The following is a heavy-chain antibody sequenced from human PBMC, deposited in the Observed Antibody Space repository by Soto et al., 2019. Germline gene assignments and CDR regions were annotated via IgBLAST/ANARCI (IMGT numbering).Heavy chain of an antibody. D-gene: IGHD5-18*01. CDR1: GFTLSTYS. J-gene: IGHJ6*02. Sequence: LRLSCAASGFTLSTYSLNWVRQAPGKGLELISYISRSSSSTIYYADSVKGRFTISRDDALNSLYLQMNSLRDDDTAVYYCARDRLGYSYGNSMDVWGQGTTVTVSS. CDR3: ARDRLGYSYGNSMDV. CDR2: ISRSSSSTI. V-gene: IGHV3-48*02.